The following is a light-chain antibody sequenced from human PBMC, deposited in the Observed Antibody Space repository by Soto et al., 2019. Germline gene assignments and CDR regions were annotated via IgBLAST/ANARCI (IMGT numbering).Light chain of an antibody. J-gene: IGLJ3*02. CDR2: EVN. CDR1: SSDVGSYDR. Sequence: QSALTQPASVSGSPGQSIAMSCTGTSSDVGSYDRVSWYQQHSGKAPTLMIYEVNKRPSGVSNRFSGSKSGNTASLTISGLQAEDEAYYYCCSSVGSPNWVFGGGTQLTVL. V-gene: IGLV2-23*02. CDR3: CSSVGSPNWV.